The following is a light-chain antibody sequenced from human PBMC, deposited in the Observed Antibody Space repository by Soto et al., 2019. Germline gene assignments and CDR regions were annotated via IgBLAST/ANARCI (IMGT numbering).Light chain of an antibody. J-gene: IGLJ3*02. Sequence: QTVVTQEPSFSVSPGGTVTLTCGLSSGSVSTNYYPSWYQQTPGQAPRTLIYSTNTRSSGVPDRFSGSILGNKAALTITGAQADDVSDYYCVLYMGSGIWVFGGGTTLTVL. CDR1: SGSVSTNYY. V-gene: IGLV8-61*01. CDR3: VLYMGSGIWV. CDR2: STN.